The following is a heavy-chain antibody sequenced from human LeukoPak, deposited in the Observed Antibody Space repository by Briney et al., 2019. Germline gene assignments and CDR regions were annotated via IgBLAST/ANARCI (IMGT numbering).Heavy chain of an antibody. CDR3: ARMGVGATPPNYYYMDV. CDR1: GGSISSYY. D-gene: IGHD1-26*01. Sequence: SETLSLTCTVSGGSISSYYWSWIRQPPGKGLEWIGYIYYSGSTNYNPSLKSRVTISVDTSKNQFSLKLSSVTAADTAVYYCARMGVGATPPNYYYMDVWGKGTTVTVSS. CDR2: IYYSGST. V-gene: IGHV4-59*01. J-gene: IGHJ6*03.